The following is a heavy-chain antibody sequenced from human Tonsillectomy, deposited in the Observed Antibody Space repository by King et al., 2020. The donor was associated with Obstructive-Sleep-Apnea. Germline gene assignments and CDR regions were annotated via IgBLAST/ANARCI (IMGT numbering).Heavy chain of an antibody. CDR1: GFTFSSYA. D-gene: IGHD3-9*01. V-gene: IGHV3-30*02. Sequence: VQLVESGGGVVQPGGSLRLSCAASGFTFSSYAMHWVRQAPGKGLEWVAFIRYDGSNKYYADSVKGRFTISRDNSKNTLYLQMNSLRAEDTAVYYCAKVDDFLAGPLTRQYYFDYWGQGTLVTVSS. CDR3: AKVDDFLAGPLTRQYYFDY. CDR2: IRYDGSNK. J-gene: IGHJ4*02.